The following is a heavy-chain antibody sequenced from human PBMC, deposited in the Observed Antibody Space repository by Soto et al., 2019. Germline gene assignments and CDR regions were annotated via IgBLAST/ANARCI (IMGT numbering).Heavy chain of an antibody. D-gene: IGHD4-17*01. CDR1: GFTFSSYG. CDR2: IWYDGSNK. Sequence: QVPLVESGGGVVQPGRSLRLSCAASGFTFSSYGMHWVRQAPGKGLEWVAVIWYDGSNKYYADSVKGRFTISRDNSKNTLYLQMNSLRAEDTAVYYCARGDYGDYGMDVWGQGTTVTVSS. CDR3: ARGDYGDYGMDV. V-gene: IGHV3-33*01. J-gene: IGHJ6*02.